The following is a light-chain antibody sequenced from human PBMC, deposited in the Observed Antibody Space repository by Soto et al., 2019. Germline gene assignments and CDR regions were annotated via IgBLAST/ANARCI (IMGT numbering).Light chain of an antibody. CDR3: QQYNNWPPRT. CDR2: CAS. J-gene: IGKJ1*01. V-gene: IGKV3-15*01. Sequence: EIVMTQSPATLSVSPGERATLSCRASQSVSSNLAWYQQKPGQAPRLLIYCASTRATGIPARFSGSGSGTEVTLTLSSLQSEDFAVYYCQQYNNWPPRTFGQGTKVEIK. CDR1: QSVSSN.